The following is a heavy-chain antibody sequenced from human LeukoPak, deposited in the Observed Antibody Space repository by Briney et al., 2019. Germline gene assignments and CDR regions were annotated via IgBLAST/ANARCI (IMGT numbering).Heavy chain of an antibody. J-gene: IGHJ3*02. CDR1: GGSISSYY. V-gene: IGHV4-59*12. CDR3: ARDQRLPYDFWSGYWVGAFDI. CDR2: IYYGGST. D-gene: IGHD3-3*01. Sequence: PSETLSLTCTVSGGSISSYYWSWIRQPPGKGLEWIGYIYYGGSTNYNPSLKSRVTIPVDTSKNQFSLKLSSVTAADTAVYYCARDQRLPYDFWSGYWVGAFDIWGQGTMVTVSS.